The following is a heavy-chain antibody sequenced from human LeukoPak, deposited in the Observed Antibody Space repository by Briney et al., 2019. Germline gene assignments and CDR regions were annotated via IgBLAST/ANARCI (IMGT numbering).Heavy chain of an antibody. CDR3: ARDLQFGDGYNWEVVWFDP. Sequence: ASVKVSCKASGYTFTSYYMHWVRQAPGQGLEWMGIINPSGGSTSYAQKFQVRVTMTRDTSTSTVYMELSSLRSEDTAVYYCARDLQFGDGYNWEVVWFDPWGQGTLVTVSS. V-gene: IGHV1-46*01. D-gene: IGHD5-24*01. CDR2: INPSGGST. CDR1: GYTFTSYY. J-gene: IGHJ5*02.